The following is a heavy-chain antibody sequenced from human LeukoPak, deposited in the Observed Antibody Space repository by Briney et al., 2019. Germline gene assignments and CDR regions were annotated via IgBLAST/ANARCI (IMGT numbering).Heavy chain of an antibody. CDR2: ISGSGGNT. J-gene: IGHJ4*02. CDR3: TKNWGYYYDSTGYYSDY. Sequence: QPGGSLRLSCAASGSTFSSYAMSWVRQAPGKGLEWVSAISGSGGNTYYADSVKGRFTISRDNSKNTLYLLMNSLRAEDTAVYYCTKNWGYYYDSTGYYSDYWGQGTLVTVSS. V-gene: IGHV3-23*01. CDR1: GSTFSSYA. D-gene: IGHD3-22*01.